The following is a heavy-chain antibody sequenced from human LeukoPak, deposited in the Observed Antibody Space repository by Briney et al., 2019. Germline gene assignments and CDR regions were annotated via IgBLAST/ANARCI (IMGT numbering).Heavy chain of an antibody. CDR3: ARIRFLEWLPELYYFDY. CDR2: IKQDGSEK. D-gene: IGHD3-3*01. Sequence: GGSLRLSCAASGFTFSSYWMSWVRQAPGKGLEWVANIKQDGSEKYYVDSVKGRFTISRDNAKNSLYRQMNSLRAEDTAVYYCARIRFLEWLPELYYFDYWGQGTLVTVSS. V-gene: IGHV3-7*01. CDR1: GFTFSSYW. J-gene: IGHJ4*02.